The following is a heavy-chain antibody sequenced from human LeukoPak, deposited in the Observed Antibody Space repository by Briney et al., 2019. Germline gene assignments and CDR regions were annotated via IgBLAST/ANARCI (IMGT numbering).Heavy chain of an antibody. CDR2: IYDSGGT. CDR1: GGSISSGGYS. CDR3: ARITTLYDFWSAHYYFDY. V-gene: IGHV4-30-2*01. J-gene: IGHJ4*02. D-gene: IGHD3-3*01. Sequence: SQTLSLTCAVSGGSISSGGYSWSWIRQPPGKGLEWIGYIYDSGGTYYNPSLKSRVTIAVDTSKNQFSLKLSSVTAADTAVYYCARITTLYDFWSAHYYFDYWGQGTLVTVPS.